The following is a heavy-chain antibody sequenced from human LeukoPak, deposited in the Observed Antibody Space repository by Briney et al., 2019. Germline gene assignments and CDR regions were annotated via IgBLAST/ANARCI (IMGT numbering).Heavy chain of an antibody. D-gene: IGHD3-22*01. CDR1: GYTFTSYY. V-gene: IGHV1-46*03. Sequence: ASVKVSCKASGYTFTSYYMHWLRQAPGQGLEWMGIINPSGGSTSYAQKFQGRVTMTRDTSTSTVYMELSSPRSEDTAVYYCASSVVVVKSLGSDYWGQGTQVTVSS. J-gene: IGHJ4*02. CDR3: ASSVVVVKSLGSDY. CDR2: INPSGGST.